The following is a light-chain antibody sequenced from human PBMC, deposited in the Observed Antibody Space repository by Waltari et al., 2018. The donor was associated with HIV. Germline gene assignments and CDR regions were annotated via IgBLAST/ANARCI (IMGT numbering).Light chain of an antibody. Sequence: QAGLAHPPSLSVASGQTATPTSPRDCTFLADHAPAWLQHHPGHPPKVLSHRNNNRASGVSEKFSAFRSGKTAFLTITGLRPEDEADYFCSAWDNTLNGWVFGGGTQLTVL. CDR3: SAWDNTLNGWV. V-gene: IGLV10-54*02. J-gene: IGLJ3*02. CDR2: RNN. CDR1: CTFLADHA.